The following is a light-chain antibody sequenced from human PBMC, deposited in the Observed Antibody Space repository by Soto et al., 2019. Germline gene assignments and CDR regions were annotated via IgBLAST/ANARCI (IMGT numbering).Light chain of an antibody. CDR3: QQYDNLSLT. J-gene: IGKJ4*01. CDR2: DAS. V-gene: IGKV1-33*01. CDR1: QDISNN. Sequence: DIQMTQSPSSLSASVGDRVTITCQASQDISNNLNWYQQKPGKAPKLLIYDASTLETGVPSRFSGSGSGTDFTFTITSLQPEDIATYYCQQYDNLSLTFGGGTKVEIK.